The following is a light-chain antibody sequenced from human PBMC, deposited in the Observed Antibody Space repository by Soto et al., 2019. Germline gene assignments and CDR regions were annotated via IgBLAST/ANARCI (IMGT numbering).Light chain of an antibody. CDR3: HQYDHWPQT. J-gene: IGKJ1*01. CDR2: GAS. CDR1: QSVRSY. Sequence: EVVMTQSPATLSVSPGERATLSCGASQSVRSYLAWYQQKPGQAPRLLIHGASTRAPGIPARSSGSGSGTDFTLTISSLQSEDFAVYYCHQYDHWPQTFGQGTKVDIK. V-gene: IGKV3-15*01.